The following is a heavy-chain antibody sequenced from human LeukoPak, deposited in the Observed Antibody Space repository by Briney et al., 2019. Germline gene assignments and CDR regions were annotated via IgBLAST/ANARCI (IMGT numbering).Heavy chain of an antibody. CDR1: GGSISSSSYY. V-gene: IGHV4-39*07. J-gene: IGHJ4*02. Sequence: SETLSLTCTVSGGSISSSSYYWGWIRQPPGKGREWIGNSYYSGNTYYNPARKSRLTITVDTSKNQPSLKLSSVTAADTAVYYYAREGGYSYGDAPLHFDYWGQGTLVTVSS. D-gene: IGHD5-18*01. CDR3: AREGGYSYGDAPLHFDY. CDR2: SYYSGNT.